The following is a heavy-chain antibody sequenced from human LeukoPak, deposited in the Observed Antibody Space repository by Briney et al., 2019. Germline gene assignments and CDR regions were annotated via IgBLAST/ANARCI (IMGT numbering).Heavy chain of an antibody. CDR1: GYTLTELS. D-gene: IGHD3-10*01. CDR3: ATSYSYGSGSYPPSFDY. Sequence: ASVTVSCTVSGYTLTELSMHWVRQAPGKGLEWMGGFDPEDGETIYAQKFQGRVTMTEDTSTDTAYMELSSLRSEDTAVYYCATSYSYGSGSYPPSFDYWGQGTLVTVSS. J-gene: IGHJ4*02. V-gene: IGHV1-24*01. CDR2: FDPEDGET.